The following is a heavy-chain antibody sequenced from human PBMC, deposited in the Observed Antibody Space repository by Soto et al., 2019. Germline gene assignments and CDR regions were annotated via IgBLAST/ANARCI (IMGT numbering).Heavy chain of an antibody. V-gene: IGHV3-30*03. CDR2: ISYDGSYK. CDR1: GFTFSSYG. Sequence: QVQLAESGGGVVQPGRSLRLSCAASGFTFSSYGMHWVRQAPGKGLEWVALISYDGSYKYYADSVQGRFTISRDNSKNTLYLQMDSLYTGDTAVYYCGRDLATIFGGAYWGQGTPVTVSS. D-gene: IGHD3-3*01. CDR3: GRDLATIFGGAY. J-gene: IGHJ4*02.